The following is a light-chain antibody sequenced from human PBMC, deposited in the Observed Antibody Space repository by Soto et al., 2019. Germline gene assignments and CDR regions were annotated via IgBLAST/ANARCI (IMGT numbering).Light chain of an antibody. CDR2: EVT. V-gene: IGLV2-23*02. J-gene: IGLJ2*01. CDR3: CAYAGSSTFVI. CDR1: SSDVGSYNL. Sequence: QSALTQPASVSGSPGQSITISCTGTSSDVGSYNLVSWYQQHPGKVPKLMISEVTKRPSGVSNRFSGSKSGNTASLTISGLQAEDEADYYCCAYAGSSTFVIFGGGTKVTVL.